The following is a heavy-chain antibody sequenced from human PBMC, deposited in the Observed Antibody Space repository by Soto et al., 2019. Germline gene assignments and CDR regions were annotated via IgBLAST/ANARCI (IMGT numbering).Heavy chain of an antibody. CDR3: AKGLYGNNWFDP. Sequence: GGSLRLSCAASGFTFSSYGMHWVRQAPGKGLEWVAVIPYDGSNKYYADSVKGRFTISRDNSKNTLYLQMNSLRAEDTAVYYCAKGLYGNNWFDPWGQGT. V-gene: IGHV3-30*18. CDR1: GFTFSSYG. J-gene: IGHJ5*02. CDR2: IPYDGSNK. D-gene: IGHD4-17*01.